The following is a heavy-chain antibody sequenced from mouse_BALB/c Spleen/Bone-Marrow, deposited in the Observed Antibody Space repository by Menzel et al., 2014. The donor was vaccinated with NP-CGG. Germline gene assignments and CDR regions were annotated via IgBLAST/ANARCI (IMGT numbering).Heavy chain of an antibody. CDR1: GYTFTSYY. Sequence: VQLQQSGAELVKPGASVKLSCKASGYTFTSYYMFWVKQRPGQGLEWIGEINPSNGGTVFNEKFKSKVTLTVDTSSSTACIQLSGLTSEDSEIYYCTRSAGTGFAYWGQGTLVTVSA. D-gene: IGHD3-3*01. CDR2: INPSNGGT. CDR3: TRSAGTGFAY. V-gene: IGHV1-53*01. J-gene: IGHJ3*01.